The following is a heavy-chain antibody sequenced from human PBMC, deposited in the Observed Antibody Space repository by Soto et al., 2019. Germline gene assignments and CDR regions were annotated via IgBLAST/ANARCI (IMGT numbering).Heavy chain of an antibody. CDR1: GFTFSSYS. CDR3: ARGDDIAYAFDI. D-gene: IGHD3-9*01. V-gene: IGHV3-21*01. J-gene: IGHJ3*02. Sequence: EVQLVESGGGLVKPGGSLRLSCAASGFTFSSYSMNWVRQAPGKGLEWVSSISSSSSYIYYADSVKGRFTISRDNAKNSLHLQMNSLRAEDTAVYYCARGDDIAYAFDIWGQGTMVTVSS. CDR2: ISSSSSYI.